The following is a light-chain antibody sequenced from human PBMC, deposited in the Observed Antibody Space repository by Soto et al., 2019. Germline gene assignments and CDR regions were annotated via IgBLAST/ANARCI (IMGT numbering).Light chain of an antibody. Sequence: EIVLTQSPATLSLSPGERATLSCRASQSVNNNLAWYQQKRGQAPRLLIYDASNRATGIPARFSGSGSGTDFTLAISSLEPEDFAVYYCHQRGKWPLYTFGQGTKLEIK. J-gene: IGKJ2*01. V-gene: IGKV3-11*01. CDR2: DAS. CDR1: QSVNNN. CDR3: HQRGKWPLYT.